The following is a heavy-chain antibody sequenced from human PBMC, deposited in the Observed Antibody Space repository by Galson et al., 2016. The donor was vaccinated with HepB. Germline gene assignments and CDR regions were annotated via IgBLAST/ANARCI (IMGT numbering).Heavy chain of an antibody. CDR3: ARDNDQDFDY. D-gene: IGHD1-1*01. CDR1: GYTFTSYY. CDR2: INPSGVST. J-gene: IGHJ4*02. V-gene: IGHV1-46*01. Sequence: SVKVSCKASGYTFTSYYMHWVRQAPGQGLEWMGIINPSGVSTSYAQKFHSRVTMTTDRSTSTAYMELRSLRPDDTAVYYCARDNDQDFDYWGQGTLVPVSS.